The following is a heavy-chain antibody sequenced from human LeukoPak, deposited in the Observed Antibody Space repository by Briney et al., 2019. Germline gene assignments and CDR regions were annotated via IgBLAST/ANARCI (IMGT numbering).Heavy chain of an antibody. CDR1: GFTFSSYD. J-gene: IGHJ4*02. D-gene: IGHD3-10*01. V-gene: IGHV3-13*01. Sequence: GGSLRLSCAASGFTFSSYDMHWVRQATGKGLEWVSAIGTAGDTYYPGSVKGRFTISRENAKNSLYLQMNSLRAGDTAVYYCARASPDYGSGPFDYWGQGTLVTVSS. CDR2: IGTAGDT. CDR3: ARASPDYGSGPFDY.